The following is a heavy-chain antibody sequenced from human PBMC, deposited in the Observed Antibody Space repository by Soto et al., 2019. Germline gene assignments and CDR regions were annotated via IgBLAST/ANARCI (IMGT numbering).Heavy chain of an antibody. CDR1: GFTFSNAW. Sequence: GGSLRLSCAASGFTFSNAWMSWVRQAPGKGLEWVGRIRSKSDGETIDYAASVRGRFIISRGDSKSTLYLQMNGLKTEDAAVYYCTTDQLAVAGTPCYFDNWGQGTLVTVSS. CDR3: TTDQLAVAGTPCYFDN. CDR2: IRSKSDGETI. D-gene: IGHD6-19*01. V-gene: IGHV3-15*01. J-gene: IGHJ4*02.